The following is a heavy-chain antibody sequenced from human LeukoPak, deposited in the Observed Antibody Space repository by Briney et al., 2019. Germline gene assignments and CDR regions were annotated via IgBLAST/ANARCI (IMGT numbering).Heavy chain of an antibody. CDR2: IYPDDSDT. J-gene: IGHJ4*02. CDR3: ARLSCSGGTCFPDY. CDR1: GYRFTKKW. Sequence: GESLKISCKGSGYRFTKKWLGWVRQMPGNGLEWMGIIYPDDSDTRYSPSFEGQVTISVDRSINTAYLQWSSLKASDTAMYYCARLSCSGGTCFPDYWGQGTLVTVSS. V-gene: IGHV5-51*01. D-gene: IGHD2-15*01.